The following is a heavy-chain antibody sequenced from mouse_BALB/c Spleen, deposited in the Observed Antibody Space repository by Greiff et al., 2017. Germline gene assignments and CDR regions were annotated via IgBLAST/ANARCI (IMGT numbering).Heavy chain of an antibody. CDR3: ARQRGAMDY. J-gene: IGHJ4*01. CDR1: GFAFSSYD. CDR2: ISSGGGST. Sequence: EVKVVESGGGLVKPGGSLKLSCAASGFAFSSYDMSWVRQTPEKRLEWVAYISSGGGSTYYPDTVKGRFTISRDNAKNTLYLQMSSLKSEDTAMYYCARQRGAMDYWGQGTSVTVSS. V-gene: IGHV5-12-1*01.